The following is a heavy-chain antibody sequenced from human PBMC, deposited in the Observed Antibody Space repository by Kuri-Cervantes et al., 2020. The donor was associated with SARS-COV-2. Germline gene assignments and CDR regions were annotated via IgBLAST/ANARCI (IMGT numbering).Heavy chain of an antibody. CDR2: ISSNGGST. CDR1: GFTFSSYA. CDR3: VKDQGYSSGYPSFQH. Sequence: GESLKISCSASGFTFSSYAMYWVRQARGKGLEYVSAISSNGGSTYYADPVKGRFTTSRDNSKNTLYLQMSSLRAEATAVYYCVKDQGYSSGYPSFQHWGQGTLVTVSS. J-gene: IGHJ1*01. V-gene: IGHV3-64D*06. D-gene: IGHD6-19*01.